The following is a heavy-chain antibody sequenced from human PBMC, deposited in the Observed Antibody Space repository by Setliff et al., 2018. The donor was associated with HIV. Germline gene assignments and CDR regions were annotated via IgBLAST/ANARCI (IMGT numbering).Heavy chain of an antibody. CDR3: VGRFGLVQIFYFDY. D-gene: IGHD2-15*01. J-gene: IGHJ4*02. Sequence: SETLSLTCTVSGGSISNHFWTWIRQSPGKGLEWIGSMYYGGSATYNPSLKSRVTISIDTSKSQCSLKLSSATAADTAVYFCVGRFGLVQIFYFDYWGQGMLVTVSS. CDR1: GGSISNHF. CDR2: MYYGGSA. V-gene: IGHV4-59*11.